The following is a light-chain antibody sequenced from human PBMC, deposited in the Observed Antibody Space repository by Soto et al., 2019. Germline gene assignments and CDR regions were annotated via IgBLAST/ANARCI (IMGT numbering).Light chain of an antibody. CDR3: QQSYSPLWT. CDR2: AAS. J-gene: IGKJ2*02. CDR1: QSISSY. Sequence: DIQMTQSPSSLSASVGDRVTITCRASQSISSYLNWYQQKPGKAPKLLIYAASSLQSGVPSRFSGSGSGTDFTLTTSSLQPEDFATYYCQQSYSPLWTFGQGTKLEIK. V-gene: IGKV1-39*01.